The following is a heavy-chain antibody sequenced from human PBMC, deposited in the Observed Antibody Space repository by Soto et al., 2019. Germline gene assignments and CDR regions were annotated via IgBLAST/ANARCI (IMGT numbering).Heavy chain of an antibody. CDR1: CGSSINHY. J-gene: IGHJ4*02. D-gene: IGHD7-27*01. V-gene: IGHV4-59*11. CDR2: IYYNGNT. Sequence: QVQLQESGPGLVKPSETLSLTCTVSCGSSINHYWIWIRKPTGKGLEWIVYIYYNGNTNYNPPLKSRVTMSVETSKNQISLKLSSVTAADTAVYYCTRANWYSEYWGPGNLVNVSS. CDR3: TRANWYSEY.